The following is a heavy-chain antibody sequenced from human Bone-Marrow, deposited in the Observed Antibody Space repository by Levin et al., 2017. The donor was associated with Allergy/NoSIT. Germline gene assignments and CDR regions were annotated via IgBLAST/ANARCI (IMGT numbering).Heavy chain of an antibody. CDR2: ISYDGSNK. D-gene: IGHD4-17*01. CDR1: GFTFSSYG. V-gene: IGHV3-30*18. J-gene: IGHJ4*02. CDR3: AKEAYGDYAKYY. Sequence: GESLKISCAASGFTFSSYGMHWVRQAPGKGLEWVAVISYDGSNKYYADSVKGRFTISRDNSKNTLYLQMNSLRAEDTAVYYCAKEAYGDYAKYYWGQGTLVTVSS.